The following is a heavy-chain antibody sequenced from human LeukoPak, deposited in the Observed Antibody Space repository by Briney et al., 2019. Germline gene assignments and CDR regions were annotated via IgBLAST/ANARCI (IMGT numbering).Heavy chain of an antibody. CDR3: ARDAGATIDDNWFDP. D-gene: IGHD5-12*01. CDR2: IYTSGST. Sequence: SETLSLTCTVSGGSISSYYWSWIRQPAGKGLEWIGRIYTSGSTNYNPSLESRVTMSVDTSKNQFSLKLSSVTAADTAVYYCARDAGATIDDNWFDPWGQGTLVTVSS. J-gene: IGHJ5*02. V-gene: IGHV4-4*07. CDR1: GGSISSYY.